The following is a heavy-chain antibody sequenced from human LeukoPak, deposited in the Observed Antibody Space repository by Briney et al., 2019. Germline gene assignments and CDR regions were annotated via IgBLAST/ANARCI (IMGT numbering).Heavy chain of an antibody. CDR2: INHSGST. D-gene: IGHD3-10*01. CDR3: ARDLMVRGVILSTEYYFDY. V-gene: IGHV4-34*01. J-gene: IGHJ4*02. Sequence: SETLSLTCAVYGGSFSGYYWSWIRQPPGKGLEWIGEINHSGSTNYNPSLKSRVTISVDTSKNQFSLKLSSVTAADTAVYYCARDLMVRGVILSTEYYFDYWGQGTLVTVSS. CDR1: GGSFSGYY.